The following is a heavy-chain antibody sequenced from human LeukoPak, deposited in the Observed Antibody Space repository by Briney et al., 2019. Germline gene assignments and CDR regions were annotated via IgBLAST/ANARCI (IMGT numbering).Heavy chain of an antibody. D-gene: IGHD3-10*01. CDR3: AREGGFGELAIDY. V-gene: IGHV1-2*02. Sequence: ASVKVSCKASGYTFTGYYMHWVRQAPGQGLEWMGWINPNSGGTNYAQKFQGRVTMTRGTSISTAYMELSRLRSDDTAVYYCAREGGFGELAIDYWGQGTLVTVSS. CDR1: GYTFTGYY. J-gene: IGHJ4*02. CDR2: INPNSGGT.